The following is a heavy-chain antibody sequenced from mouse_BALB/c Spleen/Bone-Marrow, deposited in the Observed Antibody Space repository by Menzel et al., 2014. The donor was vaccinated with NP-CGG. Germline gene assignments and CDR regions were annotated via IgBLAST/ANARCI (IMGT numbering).Heavy chain of an antibody. CDR1: GFNIKDTY. D-gene: IGHD3-2*02. CDR3: AREATHAMDY. V-gene: IGHV14-3*02. J-gene: IGHJ4*01. Sequence: EVKLMESGAELVKPGASVKLSCTASGFNIKDTYMHWVKQRPEQGLEWIGRIDPANGNTKSDPKFQGKATITADTSSNTAYLQLSSLTSEDTAVYYCAREATHAMDYWGQGTSVTVSS. CDR2: IDPANGNT.